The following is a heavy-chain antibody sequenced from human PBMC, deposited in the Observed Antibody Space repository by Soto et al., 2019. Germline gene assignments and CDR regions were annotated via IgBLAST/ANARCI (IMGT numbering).Heavy chain of an antibody. CDR2: IYHSGST. Sequence: SETLSLTCAVSGGSISSGGYSWSWIRQPPGKGLEWIGYIYHSGSTYYNPSLKSRVTISVDRSKNQFSLKLSSVTAADTAVYYCASVPAATYYFDYWGQGTLVTVSS. D-gene: IGHD2-2*01. CDR1: GGSISSGGYS. J-gene: IGHJ4*02. CDR3: ASVPAATYYFDY. V-gene: IGHV4-30-2*01.